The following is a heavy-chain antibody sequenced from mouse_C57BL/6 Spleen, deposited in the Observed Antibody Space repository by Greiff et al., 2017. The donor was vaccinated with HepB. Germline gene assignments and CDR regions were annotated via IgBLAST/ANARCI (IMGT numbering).Heavy chain of an antibody. J-gene: IGHJ3*01. CDR3: ARGDGGTAY. CDR1: GYTFTSYW. Sequence: QVQLQQPGAELVKPGASVKLSCKASGYTFTSYWMQWVKQRPRQGLEWIGEIDPSDSYTNYNQKFKGKATLTVDTSSSTAYMQLSSLTSEDSAVYYCARGDGGTAYWGQGTLVTVSA. CDR2: IDPSDSYT. V-gene: IGHV1-50*01. D-gene: IGHD2-3*01.